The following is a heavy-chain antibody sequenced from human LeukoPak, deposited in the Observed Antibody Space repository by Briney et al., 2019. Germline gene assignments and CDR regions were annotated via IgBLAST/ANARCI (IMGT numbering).Heavy chain of an antibody. D-gene: IGHD3/OR15-3a*01. V-gene: IGHV3-7*03. Sequence: GGSLRLSCAASGFTFGDTWMNWVRQVPGQGLEWVANIKQDGSEKFYVAFVKGRFTISRDNGKSSLYLQMNSLRAEDTALYYCATSYDMGWLIGYWGQGTLVTVSS. CDR1: GFTFGDTW. CDR3: ATSYDMGWLIGY. J-gene: IGHJ4*02. CDR2: IKQDGSEK.